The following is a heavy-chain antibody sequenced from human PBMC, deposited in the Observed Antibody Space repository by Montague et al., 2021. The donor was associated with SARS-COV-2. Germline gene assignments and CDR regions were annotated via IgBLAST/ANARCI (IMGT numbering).Heavy chain of an antibody. J-gene: IGHJ6*02. CDR2: IQTSGTS. CDR1: GDSMTSGSYF. D-gene: IGHD2-2*03. CDR3: ARDRPESWIISPGLAGLFATVGNSASGMDV. V-gene: IGHV4-61*09. Sequence: TLSLTCNVSGDSMTSGSYFWTLIRQPAGKVLQCIGHIQTSGTSNYNPSLSSRSTTLIDTSRNLSSLEVSSVTAADTAVYFWARDRPESWIISPGLAGLFATVGNSASGMDVWGQGTMVTVS.